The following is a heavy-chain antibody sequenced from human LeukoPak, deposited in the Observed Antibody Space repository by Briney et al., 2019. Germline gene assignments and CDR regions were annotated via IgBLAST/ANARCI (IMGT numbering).Heavy chain of an antibody. Sequence: GGSLRLSCAASGFTFSSYGMHWVRQAPGRGLEWVAVISYDGSNKYYADSVKGRFTISRDNSKNTLYLQMNSLGAADTAVYYCAKVFFSGSYYAASDYWGQGTLVTVSS. J-gene: IGHJ4*02. D-gene: IGHD1-26*01. CDR2: ISYDGSNK. CDR3: AKVFFSGSYYAASDY. CDR1: GFTFSSYG. V-gene: IGHV3-30*18.